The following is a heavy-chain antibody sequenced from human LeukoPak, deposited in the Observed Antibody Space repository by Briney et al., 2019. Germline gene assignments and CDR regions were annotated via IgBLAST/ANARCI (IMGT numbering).Heavy chain of an antibody. V-gene: IGHV4-59*08. Sequence: PSETLSLTCTVSGGSIGGDYWTWIRQPPGKGLQYIGYIYHTGATNYNPSLKSRVTMSVDTSKNQFSLKLNSVTAADTVVYFCAKYGKSGWSIDNWGQGTLVTVSS. J-gene: IGHJ4*02. CDR1: GGSIGGDY. D-gene: IGHD6-19*01. CDR2: IYHTGAT. CDR3: AKYGKSGWSIDN.